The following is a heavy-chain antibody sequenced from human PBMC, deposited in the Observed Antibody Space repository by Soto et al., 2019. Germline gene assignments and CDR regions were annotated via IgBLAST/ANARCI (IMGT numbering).Heavy chain of an antibody. Sequence: QVQLVESGGGVVQPGRSLRLSCAASGFTFSTTGMHWVHQAPGKGLEWVAMISHDGGAKYYADSVKGRFTISRDTSNNTLYLQMNSLRPEDTAVYHCAKDLYGAGWYNYFDPWGQGTLVTVSS. J-gene: IGHJ5*02. D-gene: IGHD6-19*01. V-gene: IGHV3-30*18. CDR1: GFTFSTTG. CDR3: AKDLYGAGWYNYFDP. CDR2: ISHDGGAK.